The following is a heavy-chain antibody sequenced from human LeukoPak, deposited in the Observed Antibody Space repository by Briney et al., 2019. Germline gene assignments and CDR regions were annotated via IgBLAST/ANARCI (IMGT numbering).Heavy chain of an antibody. Sequence: SETLSLTCVVYGGSLSGYYWTWIRQPPGKGLEWIGEINQSGSTNYNPSLKSRVTISVDTSKNQFSLKLSSVTAADTAVYYCAGGYCSSTSCYIGGGGYYYYGMDVWGQGTTVTVSS. CDR2: INQSGST. CDR1: GGSLSGYY. V-gene: IGHV4-34*01. CDR3: AGGYCSSTSCYIGGGGYYYYGMDV. J-gene: IGHJ6*02. D-gene: IGHD2-2*02.